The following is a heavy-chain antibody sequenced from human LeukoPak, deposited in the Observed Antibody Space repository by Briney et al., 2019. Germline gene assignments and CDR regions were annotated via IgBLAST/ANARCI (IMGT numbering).Heavy chain of an antibody. J-gene: IGHJ5*02. D-gene: IGHD3-10*01. Sequence: SETLSLTCAVYGGSFSGYYWSWIRQPPGKGLEWIGEINHSGSTNYNPSLKSRVTISVDTSKNQFSLKLSSVTAADTAVYYCARERMVRGVIKYNWFDPWGQGTLVTVSS. CDR3: ARERMVRGVIKYNWFDP. CDR1: GGSFSGYY. V-gene: IGHV4-34*01. CDR2: INHSGST.